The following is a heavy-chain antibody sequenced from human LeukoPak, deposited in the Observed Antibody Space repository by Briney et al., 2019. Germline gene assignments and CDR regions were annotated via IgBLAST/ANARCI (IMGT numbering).Heavy chain of an antibody. Sequence: GASVKVSCKASGYTFTSYDINWVRQATGQGLEWMGGIIPIFGTANYAQKFQGRVTITADESTSTAYMELSSLRSEDTAVYYCAKGGYSYGPYNWFDPWGQGTLVTVSS. V-gene: IGHV1-69*13. CDR2: IIPIFGTA. CDR1: GYTFTSYD. J-gene: IGHJ5*02. CDR3: AKGGYSYGPYNWFDP. D-gene: IGHD5-18*01.